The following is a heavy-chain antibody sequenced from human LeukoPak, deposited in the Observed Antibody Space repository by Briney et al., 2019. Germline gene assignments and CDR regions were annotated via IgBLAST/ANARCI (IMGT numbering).Heavy chain of an antibody. D-gene: IGHD3-10*01. V-gene: IGHV3-49*04. CDR1: GFTFGDYA. J-gene: IGHJ4*02. CDR2: IRSKAYGGTT. CDR3: ARDGSRGVVMNY. Sequence: PGRSLRLSCTASGFTFGDYAMSWVRQAPGKGLEWVGFIRSKAYGGTTEYVASMKGRFTISRDDSKSIAYLQMNSLITEDTAVYYCARDGSRGVVMNYWGQGTLVTVFS.